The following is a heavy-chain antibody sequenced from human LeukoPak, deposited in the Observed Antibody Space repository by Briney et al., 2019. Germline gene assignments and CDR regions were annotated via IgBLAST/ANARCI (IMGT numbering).Heavy chain of an antibody. CDR2: TKSKTDGGTT. CDR3: TTKIITMNYAVDY. CDR1: GFTFSNAW. D-gene: IGHD3-22*01. J-gene: IGHJ4*02. V-gene: IGHV3-15*01. Sequence: GGSLRLSCAASGFTFSNAWMSWVRQAPGKGLEWVGRTKSKTDGGTTDYAAPVKGRFTISRDDSKNTLYLQMNSLKTEDTAVYYCTTKIITMNYAVDYWGQGTLVTVSS.